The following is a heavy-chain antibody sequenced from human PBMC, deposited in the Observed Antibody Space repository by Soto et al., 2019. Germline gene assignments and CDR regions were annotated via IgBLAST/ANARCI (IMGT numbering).Heavy chain of an antibody. V-gene: IGHV3-23*01. Sequence: GGSLRLSCVASGFTFSSYAMSWVRQAPGKGLEWVSAISGSGGSTYYADSVKGRFTISRDNSKNTLYLQMNSLRAEDTAVYYCAKDLFTSRIAAAGRAFDYWGQGTLVTVSS. CDR3: AKDLFTSRIAAAGRAFDY. CDR2: ISGSGGST. D-gene: IGHD6-13*01. CDR1: GFTFSSYA. J-gene: IGHJ4*02.